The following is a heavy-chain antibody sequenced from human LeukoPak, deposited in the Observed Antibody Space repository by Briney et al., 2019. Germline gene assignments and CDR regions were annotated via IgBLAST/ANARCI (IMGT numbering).Heavy chain of an antibody. Sequence: PRGSLRLSCAASGFTFSDQSMNWVRQAPGKGLEWVSSISSNSLHIFYADSVRGRFTISRDNAKNSLYLQMNNLRAEDTAVYYCVGPDSQFDCWGQGTLVTVSS. CDR2: ISSNSLHI. V-gene: IGHV3-21*01. CDR3: VGPDSQFDC. J-gene: IGHJ4*02. CDR1: GFTFSDQS. D-gene: IGHD3-10*01.